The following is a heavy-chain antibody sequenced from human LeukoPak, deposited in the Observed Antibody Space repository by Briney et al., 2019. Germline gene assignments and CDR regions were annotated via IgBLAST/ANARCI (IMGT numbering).Heavy chain of an antibody. CDR2: ISGSGGSK. J-gene: IGHJ6*03. Sequence: GGSLRLSCAASGFTFSSYAMSWVGPAPGKGLEWVSAISGSGGSKYYADYVKGRFTISRDNSKNTLYLQMNSLRAEDTAVYYCANAAAPLAYYYMDVWGKGTTVTVSS. CDR3: ANAAAPLAYYYMDV. V-gene: IGHV3-23*01. D-gene: IGHD2-2*01. CDR1: GFTFSSYA.